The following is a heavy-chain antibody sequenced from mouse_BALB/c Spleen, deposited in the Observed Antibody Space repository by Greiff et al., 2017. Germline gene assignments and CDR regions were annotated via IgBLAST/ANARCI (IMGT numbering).Heavy chain of an antibody. Sequence: EVQVVESGGGLVQPGGSRKLSCAASGFTFSSFGMHWVRQAPEQGLEGVAYISSGSSTIYYADTVNGRVTISRDNPKNIQFLQMTSLRSEDPALYYCARKGDSCGSGAMDYWGQGTSVTVSS. CDR2: ISSGSSTI. D-gene: IGHD3-1*01. CDR1: GFTFSSFG. CDR3: ARKGDSCGSGAMDY. V-gene: IGHV5-17*02. J-gene: IGHJ4*01.